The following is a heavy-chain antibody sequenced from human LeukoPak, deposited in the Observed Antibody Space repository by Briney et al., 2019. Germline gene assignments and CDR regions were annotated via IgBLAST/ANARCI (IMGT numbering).Heavy chain of an antibody. CDR2: INPSGGST. J-gene: IGHJ3*02. CDR1: GYTFTSYY. D-gene: IGHD6-13*01. Sequence: ASVKVSCKASGYTFTSYYMHWVRQAPGQGLEWMGIINPSGGSTSYAQKFQGRVTMTRDTSTSTVYMELSRLRSDDTAVYYCARDLHSWTWGDAFDIWGQGTMVTVSS. CDR3: ARDLHSWTWGDAFDI. V-gene: IGHV1-46*01.